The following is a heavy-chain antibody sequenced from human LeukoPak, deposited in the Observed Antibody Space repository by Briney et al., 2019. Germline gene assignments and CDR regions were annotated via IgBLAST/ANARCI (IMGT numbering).Heavy chain of an antibody. CDR1: GFTFSSYA. D-gene: IGHD2-15*01. V-gene: IGHV3-23*01. CDR2: ISGSGGST. J-gene: IGHJ4*02. Sequence: PGGSLRLSCAASGFTFSSYAMSWVRQAPGKGLEWVSAISGSGGSTYYADSVKGRFTISRDNSKNTLYVQMNSLRAEDTAVYYCAKVGYCSGGSCYDYWGQGTLVTVSS. CDR3: AKVGYCSGGSCYDY.